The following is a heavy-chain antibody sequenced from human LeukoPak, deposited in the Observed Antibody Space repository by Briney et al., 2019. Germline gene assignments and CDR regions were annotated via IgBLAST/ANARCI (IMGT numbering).Heavy chain of an antibody. CDR1: GFTFSSSD. D-gene: IGHD6-19*01. V-gene: IGHV3-13*01. CDR2: IGTAGDT. CDR3: ATLMAGTRVDY. Sequence: PGGSLRLSCAVSGFTFSSSDMHWVRQATGKGLEWVAGIGTAGDTYHSSSVKGRFTISRENAKDSLYLQMNSLRAEDTAVYYCATLMAGTRVDYWGQGTLVTVSS. J-gene: IGHJ4*02.